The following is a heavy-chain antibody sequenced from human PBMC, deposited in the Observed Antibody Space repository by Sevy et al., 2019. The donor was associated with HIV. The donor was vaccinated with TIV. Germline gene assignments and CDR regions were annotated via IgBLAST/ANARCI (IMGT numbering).Heavy chain of an antibody. D-gene: IGHD2-2*01. J-gene: IGHJ6*03. CDR1: GYTFTSYG. V-gene: IGHV1-18*04. CDR3: ARSGNIVVVPAAPLDYYYYMDV. Sequence: ASVKVSCKASGYTFTSYGISWVRQAPGQGLEWMGWISAYNGNTNYAQKLQGRVTMTTDTSTSTAYMDLRSLRSDDTAVYYCARSGNIVVVPAAPLDYYYYMDVWGKGTTVTVSS. CDR2: ISAYNGNT.